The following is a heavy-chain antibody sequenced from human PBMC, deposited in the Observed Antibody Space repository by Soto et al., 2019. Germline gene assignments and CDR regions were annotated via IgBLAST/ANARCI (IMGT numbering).Heavy chain of an antibody. Sequence: PGGSLRLSCAASGFTFSSYSMNWVRQAPGKGLEWVSYISSSSSTIYYADSVKGRFTISRDNAKNSLYLQMNSLRAEDTAVYYCARDLRYSSSWYLRWFDPWGQGTLVTVSS. J-gene: IGHJ5*02. CDR2: ISSSSSTI. D-gene: IGHD6-13*01. CDR1: GFTFSSYS. V-gene: IGHV3-48*01. CDR3: ARDLRYSSSWYLRWFDP.